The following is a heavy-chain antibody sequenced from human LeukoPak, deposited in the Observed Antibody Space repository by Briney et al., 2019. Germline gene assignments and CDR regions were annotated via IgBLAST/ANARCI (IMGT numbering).Heavy chain of an antibody. CDR2: FYRAGDT. V-gene: IGHV3-13*01. J-gene: IGHJ3*02. CDR1: GFTLSTYD. Sequence: GGSLRLSCAASGFTLSTYDMHWVRQPTGESLEWVSIFYRAGDTYYPNSVKGRFTISRDDAKNSLYLQMISLRAEDTAVYYCAREMSGSNDALDIWGQGTMVTVSS. D-gene: IGHD3-10*01. CDR3: AREMSGSNDALDI.